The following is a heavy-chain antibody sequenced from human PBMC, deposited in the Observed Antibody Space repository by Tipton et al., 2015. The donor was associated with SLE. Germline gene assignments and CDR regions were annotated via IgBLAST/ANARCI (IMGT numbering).Heavy chain of an antibody. CDR2: IWDGESP. J-gene: IGHJ3*01. V-gene: IGHV4-59*08. CDR3: ARHGSPADRFDV. Sequence: GSLRLSCNVSGGSINSYYWSWIRQSPGKGLEWIGYIWDGESPNYNPSLKSRVTISVDTSKNQLSLRSSSVTAADTAVYYCARHGSPADRFDVWGQGAMVTVSS. CDR1: GGSINSYY.